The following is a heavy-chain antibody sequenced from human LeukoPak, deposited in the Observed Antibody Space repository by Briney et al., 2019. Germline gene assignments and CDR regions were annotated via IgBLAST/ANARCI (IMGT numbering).Heavy chain of an antibody. CDR3: ARMDFSSGSFSY. CDR1: GFPFTRFY. D-gene: IGHD3-22*01. Sequence: GGSLRLSCAVSGFPFTRFYMSWIRQAPGKGLEWISYIGLSGSPLDYADSVRGRFTISRDNAKNSLYLEMNSLRAEDTAVYYCARMDFSSGSFSYWGQGTLVTVSS. V-gene: IGHV3-11*04. CDR2: IGLSGSPL. J-gene: IGHJ4*02.